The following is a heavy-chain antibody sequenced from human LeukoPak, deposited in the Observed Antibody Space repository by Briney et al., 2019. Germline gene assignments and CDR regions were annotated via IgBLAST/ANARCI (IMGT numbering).Heavy chain of an antibody. Sequence: SETLSLTCTVSGGSISSSSYYWGWIRQPPGKGLEWIGSIYYSGSTYYNPSLKSRVTISVDTSKNQFSLKLSSVTAADTVVYYCARVRVDYDFWSVNNWFDPWGQGTLVTVSS. CDR3: ARVRVDYDFWSVNNWFDP. J-gene: IGHJ5*02. D-gene: IGHD3-3*01. V-gene: IGHV4-39*07. CDR2: IYYSGST. CDR1: GGSISSSSYY.